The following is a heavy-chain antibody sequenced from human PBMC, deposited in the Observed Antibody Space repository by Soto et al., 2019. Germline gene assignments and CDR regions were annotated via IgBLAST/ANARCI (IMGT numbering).Heavy chain of an antibody. CDR3: ARVTYYDFWSGSYYYGMDV. CDR1: GGSFSCYY. D-gene: IGHD3-3*01. CDR2: INHSGST. Sequence: SETLSLTCAVYGGSFSCYYWIWIRQPPGKGLEWIGEINHSGSTNYNPSLKSRVTISVDTSKNQFSLKLSSVTAADTAVYYCARVTYYDFWSGSYYYGMDVWGQGTTVTVSS. J-gene: IGHJ6*02. V-gene: IGHV4-34*01.